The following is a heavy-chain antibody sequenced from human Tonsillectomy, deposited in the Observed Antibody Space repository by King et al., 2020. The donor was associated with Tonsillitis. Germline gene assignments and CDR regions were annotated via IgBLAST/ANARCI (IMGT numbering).Heavy chain of an antibody. CDR1: GFSFSGYS. CDR3: ARDTPEDPIGASFDI. D-gene: IGHD2-15*01. J-gene: IGHJ3*02. CDR2: IRSNSSII. Sequence: VQLVESGGGLVQPGGSLRLSCAASGFSFSGYSMNWVRQAPGKGLEWISYIRSNSSIISYAESVKGRFTISRDNARDSLYLQMNNLRDEDTAVYFCARDTPEDPIGASFDIWGQGTMVTVSS. V-gene: IGHV3-48*02.